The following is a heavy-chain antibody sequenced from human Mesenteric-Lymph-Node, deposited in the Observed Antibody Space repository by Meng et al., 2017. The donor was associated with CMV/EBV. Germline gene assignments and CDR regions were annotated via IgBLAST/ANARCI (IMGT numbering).Heavy chain of an antibody. CDR2: IKQEGSEK. CDR3: ARLPRARYCSSTSCYTQNLYYYYYGMDV. Sequence: GESLKISCAASGFTFSSYWMSWVRQAPGKGLEWVANIKQEGSEKHYVDSVKGRFTISRDNVESLLYLQMNSLRAEDTAVYYCARLPRARYCSSTSCYTQNLYYYYYGMDVWGQGTTVTVSS. D-gene: IGHD2-2*02. CDR1: GFTFSSYW. J-gene: IGHJ6*02. V-gene: IGHV3-7*01.